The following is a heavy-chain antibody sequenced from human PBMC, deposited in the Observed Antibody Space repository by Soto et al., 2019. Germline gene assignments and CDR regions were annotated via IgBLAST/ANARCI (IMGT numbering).Heavy chain of an antibody. V-gene: IGHV1-2*04. D-gene: IGHD3-3*01. J-gene: IGHJ6*02. CDR2: INPNSGGT. Sequence: APVEVSCKASRYPLPRLQIPSRRQVPGPRPDWVGWINPNSGGTNYAQKFQGWVTMTRDTSISTAYMELSRLRSDDTAVYYCATSGRNYYDFSSGLGYYGMDVWGQGTTVTVSS. CDR3: ATSGRNYYDFSSGLGYYGMDV. CDR1: RYPLPRLQ.